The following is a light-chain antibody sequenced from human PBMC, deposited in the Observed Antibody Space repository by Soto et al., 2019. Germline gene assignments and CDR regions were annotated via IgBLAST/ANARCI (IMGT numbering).Light chain of an antibody. Sequence: QSVLTQPPSVSGAPGQRVTISCTGSSSNIGAGYDVHWYQHLPGTAPKLLIYGNSNRPSGVPDRFSGSKSGTSASLAITGLQAEDEADYYCQSYDSSVSKVVFGGGTKLIVL. CDR1: SSNIGAGYD. CDR3: QSYDSSVSKVV. CDR2: GNS. V-gene: IGLV1-40*01. J-gene: IGLJ2*01.